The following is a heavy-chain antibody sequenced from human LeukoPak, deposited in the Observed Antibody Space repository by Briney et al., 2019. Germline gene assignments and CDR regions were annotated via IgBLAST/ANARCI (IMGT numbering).Heavy chain of an antibody. CDR1: GGSISSYY. J-gene: IGHJ6*02. V-gene: IGHV4-59*01. Sequence: SETLSLTCTVSGGSISSYYWSWIRQPPGKGLEWIGYIYYSGSTNYNPSLKSRVTISVDTSKNQFSLKLSSVTAADTAVYYCASGGTTYYYGMDVWGQGTTVTVSS. D-gene: IGHD2/OR15-2a*01. CDR2: IYYSGST. CDR3: ASGGTTYYYGMDV.